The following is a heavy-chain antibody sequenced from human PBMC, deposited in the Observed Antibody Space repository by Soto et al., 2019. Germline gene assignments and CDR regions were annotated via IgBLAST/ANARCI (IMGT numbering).Heavy chain of an antibody. J-gene: IGHJ6*02. D-gene: IGHD4-4*01. CDR3: ARDSRDTVTTGFQENYYYGMDV. Sequence: GGSLRLSCAASGFTFSSYSMNWVRQAPGKGLEWVSSISSSSSYIYYADSVKGRFTISRDNAKNSLYLQMNSLRAEDTAVYYCARDSRDTVTTGFQENYYYGMDVWGQGTTVTVSS. CDR1: GFTFSSYS. V-gene: IGHV3-21*01. CDR2: ISSSSSYI.